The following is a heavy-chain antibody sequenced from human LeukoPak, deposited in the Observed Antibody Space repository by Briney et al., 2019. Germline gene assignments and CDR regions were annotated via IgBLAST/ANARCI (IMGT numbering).Heavy chain of an antibody. V-gene: IGHV3-11*06. CDR2: ISTNSTYT. Sequence: GGSLRLSCTVSAFTFSDYYMSWIRQAPGKGLEWVSYISTNSTYTNYADSVKGRFTISRDNANNLLYLQMNSLRAEDTAVYYCAREGRYYGSGSFDFWGQGTLVSVSS. D-gene: IGHD3-10*01. CDR3: AREGRYYGSGSFDF. CDR1: AFTFSDYY. J-gene: IGHJ5*01.